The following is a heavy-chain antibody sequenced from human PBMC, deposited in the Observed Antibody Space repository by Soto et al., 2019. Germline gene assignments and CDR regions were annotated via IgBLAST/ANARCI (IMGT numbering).Heavy chain of an antibody. CDR3: ARALWGRVNWFDP. V-gene: IGHV4-61*05. CDR2: IYYSGST. CDR1: GGSISSSTHY. Sequence: XETLSLTCTVSGGSISSSTHYWAWVRQPPGKGLEWIGHIYYSGSTNYNPSLKSRVTISVDTSKNQFSLKLSSVTAADTAVYYCARALWGRVNWFDPWGQGTLVTVSS. J-gene: IGHJ5*02. D-gene: IGHD3-16*01.